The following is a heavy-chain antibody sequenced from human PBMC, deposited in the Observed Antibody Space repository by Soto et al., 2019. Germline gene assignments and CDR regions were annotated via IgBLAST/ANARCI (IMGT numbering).Heavy chain of an antibody. CDR2: TYYRTRWYY. J-gene: IGHJ6*03. D-gene: IGHD1-7*01. CDR1: GDSVSSNSAA. Sequence: PSQTMSLTCVISGDSVSSNSAAWSWIRQSPSRGLEWLGRTYYRTRWYYDYAVSVRSRITVNPDTSKNQFSLQLTSVTPEDTAVYYCAGTTARLWYYTSVWGKGSMVSVFS. CDR3: AGTTARLWYYTSV. V-gene: IGHV6-1*01.